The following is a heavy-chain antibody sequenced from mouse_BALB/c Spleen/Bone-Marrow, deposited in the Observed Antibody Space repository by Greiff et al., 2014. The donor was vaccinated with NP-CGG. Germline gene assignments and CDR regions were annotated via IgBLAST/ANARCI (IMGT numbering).Heavy chain of an antibody. Sequence: DVQLVESGGGLVQPGGSLKLSCATSGFTFSDYYMYWVRQTPEKGLEWVAYISNGGGSTYYPDTVKGRFTISRDNAKNTLYLQMSRLKSEDTAMYYCARRGWYYAMDYWGQGTSVTVSS. V-gene: IGHV5-12*02. D-gene: IGHD2-3*01. J-gene: IGHJ4*01. CDR3: ARRGWYYAMDY. CDR1: GFTFSDYY. CDR2: ISNGGGST.